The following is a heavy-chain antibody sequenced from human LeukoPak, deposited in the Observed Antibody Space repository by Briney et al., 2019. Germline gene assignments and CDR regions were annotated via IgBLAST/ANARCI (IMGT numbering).Heavy chain of an antibody. CDR1: GFTFSSYG. Sequence: GGSLRLSCAASGFTFSSYGMHWVRQAPGKGLEWVAVISYDGSNKYYADSVKGRFTISRDNSKNTLYLQMNSLRAEDTAVYYCAKDLSGYYDFDYWGQGTLVTVSS. V-gene: IGHV3-30*18. CDR3: AKDLSGYYDFDY. J-gene: IGHJ4*02. D-gene: IGHD3-22*01. CDR2: ISYDGSNK.